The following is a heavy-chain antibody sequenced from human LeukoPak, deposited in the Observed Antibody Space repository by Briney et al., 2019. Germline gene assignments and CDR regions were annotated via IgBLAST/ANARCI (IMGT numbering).Heavy chain of an antibody. D-gene: IGHD5-12*01. V-gene: IGHV3-23*01. CDR2: ISGSGGSI. CDR1: GFTFSSYG. CDR3: ASQGSGYDSPIDH. J-gene: IGHJ4*02. Sequence: GGTLRLSCAASGFTFSSYGMSWVRQAPGKGLEWVSAISGSGGSIYYADSVKGRFTISRDNSKNTLYLQMNSLRAEDTAVYYCASQGSGYDSPIDHWGQGTLVTVSS.